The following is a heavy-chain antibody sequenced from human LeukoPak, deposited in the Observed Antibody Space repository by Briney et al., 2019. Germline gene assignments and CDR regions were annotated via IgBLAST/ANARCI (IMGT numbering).Heavy chain of an antibody. CDR1: GGSFSGYY. D-gene: IGHD6-6*01. CDR3: ARGAGGCIAALFDY. V-gene: IGHV4-34*01. CDR2: INHSGST. J-gene: IGHJ4*02. Sequence: SETLSLTCAVYGGSFSGYYWSWIRQPPGKGLEWIGEINHSGSTNYNPSLKSRVTISVDTSKNQFSLKLSSVTAADTAVYYCARGAGGCIAALFDYWGQGTLVTVSS.